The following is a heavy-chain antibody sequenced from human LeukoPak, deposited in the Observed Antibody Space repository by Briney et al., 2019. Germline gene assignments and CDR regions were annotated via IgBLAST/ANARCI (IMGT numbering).Heavy chain of an antibody. Sequence: ASVKVSCKASGYTFTSYDINWVRQATGQGLEWMGWMNPNSGNTGYAQKFQGRVTMTRNTSISTAYMELSSLRSEDTAVYYCARGPYYYDSSGYHAIDYWGQETLVTVSS. CDR3: ARGPYYYDSSGYHAIDY. D-gene: IGHD3-22*01. J-gene: IGHJ4*02. CDR2: MNPNSGNT. V-gene: IGHV1-8*01. CDR1: GYTFTSYD.